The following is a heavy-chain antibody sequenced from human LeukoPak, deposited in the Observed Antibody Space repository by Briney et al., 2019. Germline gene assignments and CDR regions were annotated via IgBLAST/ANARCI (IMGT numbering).Heavy chain of an antibody. Sequence: SETLSPTXTVSGGSVSSGLYYWTRIGQPAGKGLEWVGRVSASGTTDYNPSLKSRVIISVDTSKNQFSLRLSSVTAADTAVYYCARLQYFDMDVWGKGTTVTVSS. J-gene: IGHJ6*03. D-gene: IGHD4-11*01. CDR1: GGSVSSGLYY. CDR3: ARLQYFDMDV. CDR2: VSASGTT. V-gene: IGHV4-61*02.